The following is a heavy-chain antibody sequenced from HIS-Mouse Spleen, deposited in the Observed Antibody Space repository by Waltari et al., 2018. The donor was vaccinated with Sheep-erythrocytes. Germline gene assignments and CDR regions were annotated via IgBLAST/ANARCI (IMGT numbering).Heavy chain of an antibody. CDR1: GFTFSSYW. J-gene: IGHJ4*02. D-gene: IGHD3-3*01. CDR3: ASAVGYYDFWSGYSGWGYFDY. Sequence: GLVQPGGSLRLSCAASGFTFSSYWMTWGRQAPGRGLEWVANIKQDGSEKYYVDSVKGRFTISRDNAKNSLYLQMNSLRAEDTAVYYCASAVGYYDFWSGYSGWGYFDYWGQGTLVTVSS. CDR2: IKQDGSEK. V-gene: IGHV3-7*01.